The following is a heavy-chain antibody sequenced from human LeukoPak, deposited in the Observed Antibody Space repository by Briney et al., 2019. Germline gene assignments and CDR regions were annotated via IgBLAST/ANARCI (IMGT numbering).Heavy chain of an antibody. V-gene: IGHV4-31*03. J-gene: IGHJ6*02. Sequence: SETLSLTCTVSGGSISSGGYYWSWIRQHPGKGLEWIGYIYYSGSTYYNPSLKSRVTISVDTSKNQFSLKLSSVTAADTAVYYCARVYARPQAYYGMDVWGQGTTVTVSS. CDR3: ARVYARPQAYYGMDV. CDR2: IYYSGST. CDR1: GGSISSGGYY. D-gene: IGHD5/OR15-5a*01.